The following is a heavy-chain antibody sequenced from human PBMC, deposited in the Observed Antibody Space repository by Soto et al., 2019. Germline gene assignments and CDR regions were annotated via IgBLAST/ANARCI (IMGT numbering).Heavy chain of an antibody. CDR1: GYTFTSYG. J-gene: IGHJ5*02. CDR2: ISAYNGNT. V-gene: IGHV1-18*01. Sequence: GASVKVSCKASGYTFTSYGISWVRQAPGQGLEWMGWISAYNGNTNYAQKLQGRVTMTTDTSTSTAYMELRILRSDDTAVYYCIGCSGGSCYPDNWFDPWGQGTLVTVSS. CDR3: IGCSGGSCYPDNWFDP. D-gene: IGHD2-15*01.